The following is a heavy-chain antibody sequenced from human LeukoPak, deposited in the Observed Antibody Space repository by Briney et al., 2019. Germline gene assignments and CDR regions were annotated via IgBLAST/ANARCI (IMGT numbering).Heavy chain of an antibody. J-gene: IGHJ4*02. CDR3: ARDGHGGNSFDY. Sequence: ASVKVSCKASGYTFTGYYMHWVRQAPGQGLEWMGWINANSGGTDYAQKFQDRVTMTRDASISTAYMELSRLTSDDTAVYYCARDGHGGNSFDYWGQGSLVTVSS. D-gene: IGHD4-23*01. CDR1: GYTFTGYY. CDR2: INANSGGT. V-gene: IGHV1-2*02.